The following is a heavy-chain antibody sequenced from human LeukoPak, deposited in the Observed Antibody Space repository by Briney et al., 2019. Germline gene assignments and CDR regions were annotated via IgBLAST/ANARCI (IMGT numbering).Heavy chain of an antibody. D-gene: IGHD2-21*01. V-gene: IGHV1-69*13. Sequence: GASVKVSFTASGGTFSSYAISWVRQAPGQGLEWMGGIIPIFGTANYAQKFQGRVTITADGSTSTAYMELSSLRSEDTAVYYCGCGRLAGDWFDPWGQGTLVTVSS. CDR3: GCGRLAGDWFDP. J-gene: IGHJ5*02. CDR1: GGTFSSYA. CDR2: IIPIFGTA.